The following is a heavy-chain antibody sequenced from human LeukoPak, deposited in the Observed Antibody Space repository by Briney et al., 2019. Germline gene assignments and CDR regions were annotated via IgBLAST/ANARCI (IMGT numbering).Heavy chain of an antibody. Sequence: SETLSLTCAVYGGSFSGYYWSWIRQPPGKGLEWIGYIFYNGGTQYSPSLSSRVTISVDTSKNQFSLKLSSVTAADTAVYYCARVYSSAWYLDYWGQGTLVTVSS. D-gene: IGHD6-19*01. CDR2: IFYNGGT. V-gene: IGHV4-59*01. CDR1: GGSFSGYY. CDR3: ARVYSSAWYLDY. J-gene: IGHJ4*02.